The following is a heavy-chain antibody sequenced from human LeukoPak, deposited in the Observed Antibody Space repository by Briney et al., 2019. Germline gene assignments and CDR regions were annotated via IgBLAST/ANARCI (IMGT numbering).Heavy chain of an antibody. CDR3: ARDRYYYDSSGYSYYFDY. J-gene: IGHJ4*02. Sequence: NPGGSLRLSCAASGFTFSSYSMNWVREAPGKGLEWVSSISSSSSYIYYADSVKGRFTISRDNAKNSLYLQMNSLRAEDTAVYYCARDRYYYDSSGYSYYFDYWGQGTLVTVSS. V-gene: IGHV3-21*01. CDR2: ISSSSSYI. D-gene: IGHD3-22*01. CDR1: GFTFSSYS.